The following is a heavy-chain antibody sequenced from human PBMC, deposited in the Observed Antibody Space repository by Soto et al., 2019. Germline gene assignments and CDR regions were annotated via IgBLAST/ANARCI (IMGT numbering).Heavy chain of an antibody. D-gene: IGHD5-18*01. V-gene: IGHV4-59*01. J-gene: IGHJ6*02. CDR3: AKDRNSYAPLRYYYYGMDV. Sequence: SETQCVTCTVAGGSIIVNYWSWIRQTPGKGLEWIGYIYYSGSTNYNPSLKSRVTISSDTSQNQVSLKVNSVTAADTAVYYCAKDRNSYAPLRYYYYGMDVWGQGTTVTVSS. CDR1: GGSIIVNY. CDR2: IYYSGST.